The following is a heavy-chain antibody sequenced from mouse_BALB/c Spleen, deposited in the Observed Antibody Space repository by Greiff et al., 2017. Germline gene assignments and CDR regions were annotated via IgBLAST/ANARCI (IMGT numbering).Heavy chain of an antibody. CDR2: ISSGGST. V-gene: IGHV5-6-5*01. CDR1: GFTFSSYA. J-gene: IGHJ4*01. D-gene: IGHD2-3*01. Sequence: EVKVVESGGGLVKPGGSLKLSCAASGFTFSSYAMSWVRQTPEKRLEWVASISSGGSTYYPDSVKGRFTISRDNARNILYLQMSSLRSEDTAMYYCARWLLRRLYAMDYWGQGTSVTVSS. CDR3: ARWLLRRLYAMDY.